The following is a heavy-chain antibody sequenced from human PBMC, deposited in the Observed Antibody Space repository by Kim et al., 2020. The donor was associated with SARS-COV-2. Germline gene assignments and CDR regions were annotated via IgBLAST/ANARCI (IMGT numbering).Heavy chain of an antibody. J-gene: IGHJ4*02. CDR1: GGSISSSSYY. V-gene: IGHV4-39*01. CDR2: IYYSGST. Sequence: SETLSLTCTVSGGSISSSSYYWGWIRQPPGKGLEWIGSIYYSGSTYYNPSLKSRVTISVDTSKNQFSLKLSSVTAADTAVYYCARRFLPYYYDSSGYYDYWGQGTLVTVSS. CDR3: ARRFLPYYYDSSGYYDY. D-gene: IGHD3-22*01.